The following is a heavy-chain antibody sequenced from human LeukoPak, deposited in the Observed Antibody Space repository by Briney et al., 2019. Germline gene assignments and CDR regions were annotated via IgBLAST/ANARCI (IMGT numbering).Heavy chain of an antibody. J-gene: IGHJ4*02. CDR1: GFTFSSYS. Sequence: GGSLRLSCAASGFTFSSYSMNWVRQAPGKGLEWVSSISSSSSYIYYADSVKGRFTISRDNAKNSLYLQMNSLRAEDTAVYYCARATDYYGSSGYDYWGQGTLVTVSS. CDR3: ARATDYYGSSGYDY. V-gene: IGHV3-21*01. D-gene: IGHD3-22*01. CDR2: ISSSSSYI.